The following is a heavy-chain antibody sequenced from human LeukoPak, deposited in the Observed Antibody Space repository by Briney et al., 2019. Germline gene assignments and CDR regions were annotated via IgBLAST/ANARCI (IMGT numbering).Heavy chain of an antibody. CDR1: GGSISSSSYY. CDR3: ARHDGDYVWGSYDY. Sequence: SETLSLTCTVPGGSISSSSYYWGWIRQPPGKGLEWIGSIYYSGSTYYNPSLKSRLTISVDTSKNQFSLKLSSVTAADTAVYYCARHDGDYVWGSYDYWGQGTLVTVSS. J-gene: IGHJ4*02. V-gene: IGHV4-39*01. D-gene: IGHD3-16*01. CDR2: IYYSGST.